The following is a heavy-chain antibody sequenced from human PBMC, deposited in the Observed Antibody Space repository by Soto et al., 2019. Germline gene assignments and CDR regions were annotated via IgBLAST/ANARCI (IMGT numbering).Heavy chain of an antibody. CDR3: AKDSGVVVPAATQYYYYGMDV. D-gene: IGHD2-2*01. CDR2: ISGSGDST. V-gene: IGHV3-23*01. Sequence: EVQLLESGGGLVQPGGSLRLSCAASGFTFSSYAMSWVRQAPGKGLEWVSAISGSGDSTYYADSVKGRFTISRDNSKNTLYLQMNSLRAEDTAVYYCAKDSGVVVPAATQYYYYGMDVWGQGTTVTVSS. J-gene: IGHJ6*02. CDR1: GFTFSSYA.